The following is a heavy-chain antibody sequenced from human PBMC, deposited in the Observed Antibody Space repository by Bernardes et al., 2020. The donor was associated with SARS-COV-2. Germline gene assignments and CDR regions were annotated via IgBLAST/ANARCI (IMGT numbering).Heavy chain of an antibody. CDR3: VSSLLWFGEKNDY. J-gene: IGHJ4*02. CDR1: GFTFSSYG. V-gene: IGHV3-30*03. CDR2: ISYDGSNK. D-gene: IGHD3-10*01. Sequence: GGSLRLSCAASGFTFSSYGMHWVRQAPGKGLEWVAVISYDGSNKYYADSVKGRFTISRDNSKNTLYLQMNSLRAEDTAVYYCVSSLLWFGEKNDYWGQGTLVTVSS.